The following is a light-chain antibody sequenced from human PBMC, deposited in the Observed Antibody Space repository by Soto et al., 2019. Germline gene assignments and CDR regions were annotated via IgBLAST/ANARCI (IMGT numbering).Light chain of an antibody. CDR3: QVWDDNSDHTGV. V-gene: IGLV3-21*02. CDR2: HDR. J-gene: IGLJ3*02. CDR1: NIGTKS. Sequence: SYELTQPPSVSVAPGQTATITCGGTNIGTKSVHWYQQKPGQAPVLVVFHDRDRPSEIPDRFSGSHSGNTATLNISRVEAGDEADYYCQVWDDNSDHTGVFGVGTKLTVL.